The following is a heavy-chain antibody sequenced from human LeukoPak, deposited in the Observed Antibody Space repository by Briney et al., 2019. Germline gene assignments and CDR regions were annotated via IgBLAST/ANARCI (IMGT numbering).Heavy chain of an antibody. D-gene: IGHD1-26*01. CDR1: GYPFSNYD. CDR3: ARGYSIVGATLDY. J-gene: IGHJ4*02. CDR2: INPHSGKT. Sequence: ASVKVSCKTSGYPFSNYDINWVRQATGQGLEWMGWINPHSGKTGYAQKFQGRVTMTTDTSASTAYMELSSLRAEDTAVYYCARGYSIVGATLDYWGQGTLVTVSS. V-gene: IGHV1-8*01.